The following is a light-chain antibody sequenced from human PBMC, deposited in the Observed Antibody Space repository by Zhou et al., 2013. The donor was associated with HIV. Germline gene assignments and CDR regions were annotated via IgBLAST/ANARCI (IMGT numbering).Light chain of an antibody. V-gene: IGKV1-8*01. CDR2: AAS. CDR3: QQSYSTPWT. CDR1: QGISSY. J-gene: IGKJ1*01. Sequence: AIRMTQSPSSFSASTGDRVTITCRASQGISSYLAWYQQKPGKAPKLLIYAASTLQSGVQSRFSGSGSGTDFTLTISCLQSEDFATYHCQQSYSTPWTFGQGTKVEIK.